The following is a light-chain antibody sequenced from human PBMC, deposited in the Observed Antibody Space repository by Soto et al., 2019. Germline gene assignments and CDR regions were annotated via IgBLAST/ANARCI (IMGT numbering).Light chain of an antibody. J-gene: IGKJ2*01. CDR3: QPYNNWPPGT. CDR1: QSVSSN. CDR2: GAS. Sequence: EIVMTQSPATLSVSPGERATLSCRASQSVSSNVAWYQQKPGHAPRHLIYGASTRANGIPARFSGRGSGTELNLNLSSLQYEDFAVYYCQPYNNWPPGTFGQGTKLELK. V-gene: IGKV3-15*01.